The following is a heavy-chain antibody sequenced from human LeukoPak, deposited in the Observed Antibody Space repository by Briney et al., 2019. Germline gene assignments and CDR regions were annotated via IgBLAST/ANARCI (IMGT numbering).Heavy chain of an antibody. J-gene: IGHJ5*02. V-gene: IGHV3-74*01. Sequence: EGSLRLSCAASGFTSSDYWMHWVRHAPGKGLVWVSRTNSDGTTTNYADSVKGRFTISRDNAKNTLYLQMNSLRAEDTAVYYCARGRGPYGWFDPWGQGTLVTVSS. CDR2: TNSDGTTT. D-gene: IGHD3-10*01. CDR1: GFTSSDYW. CDR3: ARGRGPYGWFDP.